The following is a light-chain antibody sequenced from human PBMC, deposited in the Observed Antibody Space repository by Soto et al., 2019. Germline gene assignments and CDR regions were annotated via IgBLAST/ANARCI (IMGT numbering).Light chain of an antibody. CDR2: EAS. Sequence: AIQVTQSPSSLSASVGDRVTISCRASQGIGNDLGWYQQKPGKAPKLLIYEASTLQTGVASRFSGSGSGTVSTLTFSGLQLKVFPTYYCHKDYGSPGPSGQGTKGEV. J-gene: IGKJ1*01. CDR3: HKDYGSPGP. CDR1: QGIGND. V-gene: IGKV1-6*01.